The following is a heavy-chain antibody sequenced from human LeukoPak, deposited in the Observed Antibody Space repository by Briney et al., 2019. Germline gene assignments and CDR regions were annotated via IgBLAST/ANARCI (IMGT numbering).Heavy chain of an antibody. CDR3: ARDIRDGFNWFDP. V-gene: IGHV1-2*02. CDR2: INPNSGGT. J-gene: IGHJ5*02. Sequence: ASVKVSCKASGYTFTGYYMHWVRQAPGQGLEWMGWINPNSGGTNYAQKFQGRVTMTRDTSISTAYMGLSRLRSDDTAVYYCARDIRDGFNWFDPWGQGTLVTVSS. D-gene: IGHD5-24*01. CDR1: GYTFTGYY.